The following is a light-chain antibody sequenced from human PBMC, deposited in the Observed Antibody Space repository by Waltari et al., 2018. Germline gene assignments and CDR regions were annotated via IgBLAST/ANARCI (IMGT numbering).Light chain of an antibody. CDR2: EVR. Sequence: QSALTQPASVSGSPGQSITIPCPGTNSAVGGYDHVSWYQQHPGKTPKLMIYEVRNRPSGVSSRVSGSKSGNTASLTISGLQAEDEADYYCSSYTSSNTVFGGGTKLTVL. J-gene: IGLJ2*01. CDR3: SSYTSSNTV. CDR1: NSAVGGYDH. V-gene: IGLV2-14*01.